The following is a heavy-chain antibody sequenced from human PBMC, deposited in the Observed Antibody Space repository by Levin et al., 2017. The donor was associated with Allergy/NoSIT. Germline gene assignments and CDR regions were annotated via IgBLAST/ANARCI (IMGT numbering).Heavy chain of an antibody. CDR2: IYYSGDT. V-gene: IGHV4-39*01. Sequence: PSETLSLTCIVSGASISSSTYYWGWIRQPPGKGLEWIGSIYYSGDTYYNPSLKSRVTISLDTSKNQFFLRLSSVTAADTTVYFCVRLGENGFDYWGQGALVTVTS. CDR1: GASISSSTYY. J-gene: IGHJ4*02. D-gene: IGHD3-16*01. CDR3: VRLGENGFDY.